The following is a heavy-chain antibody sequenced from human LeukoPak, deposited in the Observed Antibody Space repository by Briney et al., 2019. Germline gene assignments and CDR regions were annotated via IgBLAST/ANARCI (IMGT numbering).Heavy chain of an antibody. J-gene: IGHJ4*02. D-gene: IGHD1-26*01. CDR2: VSGATGNS. Sequence: GGSLRLSCAASGFTFSTYGMNWVRQAPGKGLEWVSSVSGATGNSYYVGSVKGRFTISRDNSKNTLYLQMNSLRAEDTAVYYCVRDGVGATTYFGYFDHWGQGNLVTVSS. CDR3: VRDGVGATTYFGYFDH. CDR1: GFTFSTYG. V-gene: IGHV3-23*01.